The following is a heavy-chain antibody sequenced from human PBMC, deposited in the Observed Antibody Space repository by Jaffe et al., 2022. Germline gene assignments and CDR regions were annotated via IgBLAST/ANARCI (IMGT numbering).Heavy chain of an antibody. Sequence: QVQLQESGPGLVKPSQTLSLTCTVSGGSISSGSYYWSWIRQPAGKGLEWIGRIYTSGSTNYNPSLKSRVTISVDTSKNQFSLKLSSVTAADTAVYYCASTYYDILTGYLFGAFDIWGQGTMVTVSS. CDR1: GGSISSGSYY. V-gene: IGHV4-61*02. CDR3: ASTYYDILTGYLFGAFDI. CDR2: IYTSGST. J-gene: IGHJ3*02. D-gene: IGHD3-9*01.